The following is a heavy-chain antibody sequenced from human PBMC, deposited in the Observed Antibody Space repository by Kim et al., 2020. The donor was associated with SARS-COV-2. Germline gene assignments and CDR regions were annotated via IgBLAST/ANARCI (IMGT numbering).Heavy chain of an antibody. Sequence: ESLKSRFTISRNNAKNSLYLQMNSLRADDPAVHYCARVSLGSSSWYYFDYWGQGTLVTVSS. CDR3: ARVSLGSSSWYYFDY. V-gene: IGHV3-11*01. J-gene: IGHJ4*02. D-gene: IGHD6-13*01.